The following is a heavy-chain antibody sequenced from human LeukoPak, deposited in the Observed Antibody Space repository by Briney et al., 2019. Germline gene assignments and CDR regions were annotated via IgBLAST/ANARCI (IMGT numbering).Heavy chain of an antibody. CDR1: GFSFSSYN. CDR3: ARCVMGYSGYDLDY. Sequence: GGSLRLSCAASGFSFSSYNMNWVRLTPGKGLEWVSSITSSSTYTFYADSVKGRFTISRDNAKNSLDLEMNGPRDEDTAVYYCARCVMGYSGYDLDYWGQGTLVTVSS. CDR2: ITSSSTYT. D-gene: IGHD5-12*01. V-gene: IGHV3-21*01. J-gene: IGHJ4*02.